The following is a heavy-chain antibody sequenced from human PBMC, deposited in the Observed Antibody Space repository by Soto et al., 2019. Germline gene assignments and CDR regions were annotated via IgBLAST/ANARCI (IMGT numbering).Heavy chain of an antibody. V-gene: IGHV1-46*01. CDR1: GYTFTSYY. J-gene: IGHJ6*02. CDR2: INPSGGST. Sequence: ASVKVSCKASGYTFTSYYMHWVRQAPGQGLEWMGIINPSGGSTSYAQKFQGRVTMTRDTSTSTVYMELSSLRSEDTAVYYCARGRSPFWSGYPYYYYGMDVRGQGTTVTVSS. CDR3: ARGRSPFWSGYPYYYYGMDV. D-gene: IGHD3-3*01.